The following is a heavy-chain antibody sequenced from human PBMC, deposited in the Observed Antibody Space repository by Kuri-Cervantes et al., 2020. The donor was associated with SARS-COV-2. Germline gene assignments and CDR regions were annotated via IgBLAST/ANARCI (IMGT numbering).Heavy chain of an antibody. CDR1: GFTFTNAW. CDR2: ISGSGGST. V-gene: IGHV3-23*01. CDR3: AKVVAVLRFLEWWTVGFDY. J-gene: IGHJ4*02. Sequence: GESLKISCAASGFTFTNAWMSWVRQAPGKGLEWVSAISGSGGSTYYADSVKGRFTISRDNSKNTLYLQMNSLRAEDTAVYYCAKVVAVLRFLEWWTVGFDYWGQGTLVTVSS. D-gene: IGHD3-3*01.